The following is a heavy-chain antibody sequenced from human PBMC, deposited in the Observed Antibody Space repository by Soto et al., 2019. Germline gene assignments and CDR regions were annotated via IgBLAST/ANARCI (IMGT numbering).Heavy chain of an antibody. D-gene: IGHD2-15*01. CDR3: AKVSARDRGGMDV. CDR2: ISYDGSNK. CDR1: GFTFSSYG. Sequence: GSLRLSCAASGFTFSSYGMHWVRQAPGKGLEWVAVISYDGSNKYYADSVKGRFTISRDNSKNTLYLQMNSLRAEDTAVYYCAKVSARDRGGMDVWGQGTTVTVSS. J-gene: IGHJ6*02. V-gene: IGHV3-30*18.